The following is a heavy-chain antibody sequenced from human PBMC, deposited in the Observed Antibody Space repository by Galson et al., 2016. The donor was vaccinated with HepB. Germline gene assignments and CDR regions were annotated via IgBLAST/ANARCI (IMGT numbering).Heavy chain of an antibody. CDR3: AEASGGYYGPIALDF. J-gene: IGHJ4*02. CDR2: ISWNSGSP. Sequence: SLRLSCAASGLTFDDYAMHWVRQAPGKGLEWVSGISWNSGSPGYADSVKGRVTISRDNAKNSLYLQMNSLRPEDTAFYYCAEASGGYYGPIALDFWGQGTLVTVSS. V-gene: IGHV3-9*01. D-gene: IGHD4-17*01. CDR1: GLTFDDYA.